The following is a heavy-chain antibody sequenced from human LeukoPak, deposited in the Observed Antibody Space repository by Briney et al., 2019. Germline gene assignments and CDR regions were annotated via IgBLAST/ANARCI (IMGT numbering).Heavy chain of an antibody. CDR1: GYSIDSGGYY. CDR2: IYYAGRT. CDR3: ARIGTASRLNWFDP. V-gene: IGHV4-31*03. J-gene: IGHJ5*02. Sequence: SQTLSLTCSASGYSIDSGGYYWLWLPQHPGRGLVWIGHIYYAGRTYQNPSLKSRVIISVDTTKNQFSLNVSSVTAADTAVYFCARIGTASRLNWFDPWGQGTLVTVSS. D-gene: IGHD6-6*01.